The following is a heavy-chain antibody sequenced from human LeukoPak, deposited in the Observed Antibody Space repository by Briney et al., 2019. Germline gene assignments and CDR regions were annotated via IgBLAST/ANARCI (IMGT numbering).Heavy chain of an antibody. D-gene: IGHD6-13*01. CDR2: IYSGGST. CDR1: GFIVSSNY. V-gene: IGHV3-53*01. Sequence: PGGSVRLSCAASGFIVSSNYMSWVRQAPGKGLEGVSVIYSGGSTYYADSVKGRFTISRDNSKNTLNLQMNSLRAKDTAVYYCARGEAAAGTVWGDWGQGTLVTVSS. CDR3: ARGEAAAGTVWGD. J-gene: IGHJ4*02.